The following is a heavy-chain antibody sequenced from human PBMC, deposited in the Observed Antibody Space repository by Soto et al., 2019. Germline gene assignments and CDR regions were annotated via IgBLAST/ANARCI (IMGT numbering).Heavy chain of an antibody. CDR3: AHKAYCSTTSCYIFDY. J-gene: IGHJ4*02. D-gene: IGHD2-2*02. CDR2: IYWNDDK. V-gene: IGHV2-5*01. CDR1: GFSLSTTGVG. Sequence: GSGPTLVNPTQTLTLTCTFSGFSLSTTGVGVVWIRQPPGKALEWLALIYWNDDKRYSPSLKSRLTITKDTSKNQVVLSMTNMDPVDTATYYCAHKAYCSTTSCYIFDYWGQGSLVTVSS.